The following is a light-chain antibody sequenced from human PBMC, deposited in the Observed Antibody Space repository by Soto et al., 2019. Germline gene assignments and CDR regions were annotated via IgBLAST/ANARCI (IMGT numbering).Light chain of an antibody. Sequence: EIVMTQSPATLSVSPGERATLSCRASQSVSNNLAWYQQKPGQAPRLFIYGASTRATGIPARFSGSGSGTEFTLTISSLQSEDFAVYYCQQYDNWPLTFGGGTKVEIK. CDR1: QSVSNN. CDR3: QQYDNWPLT. J-gene: IGKJ4*01. V-gene: IGKV3-15*01. CDR2: GAS.